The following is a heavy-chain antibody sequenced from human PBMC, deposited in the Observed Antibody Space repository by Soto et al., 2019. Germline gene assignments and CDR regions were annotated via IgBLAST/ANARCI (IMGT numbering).Heavy chain of an antibody. CDR2: IIPIFGTA. Sequence: SGRVYCKSDGGTFSSSAMSWVRQAPGQGLEWMGGIIPIFGTANYAQKFQSRVTITADNSTSTAYMELSSLRSEDTAVYYCTIISGWPRPDFDCWGQGTLVTVSS. V-gene: IGHV1-69*06. D-gene: IGHD2-15*01. J-gene: IGHJ4*02. CDR1: GGTFSSSA. CDR3: TIISGWPRPDFDC.